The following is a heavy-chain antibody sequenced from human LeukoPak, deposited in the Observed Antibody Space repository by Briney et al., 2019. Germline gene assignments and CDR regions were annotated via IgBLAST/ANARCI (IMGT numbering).Heavy chain of an antibody. CDR3: ARALRFLEWPYYFDY. D-gene: IGHD3-3*01. J-gene: IGHJ4*02. Sequence: GGSLRLSCAASGFTFSSYWMSWVRQAPGKGLEWVANIKQDGSEKYYVDSVKGRFTISRDNAKNSLYLQMNSLRAEDTAVYYCARALRFLEWPYYFDYWGQGTLVTVSS. V-gene: IGHV3-7*01. CDR1: GFTFSSYW. CDR2: IKQDGSEK.